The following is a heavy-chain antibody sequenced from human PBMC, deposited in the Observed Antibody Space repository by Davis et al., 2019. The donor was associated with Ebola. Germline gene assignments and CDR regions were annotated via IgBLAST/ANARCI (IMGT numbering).Heavy chain of an antibody. CDR2: ISSNGGST. Sequence: GESLKIPCSASGFTFSSYAMHWVRQAPGKGLEYVSAISSNGGSTYYADYVKGRFTISRDNSKNTLYLQMSSLRAEDTAVYYCVNPRYYDFWSGYYTPWGQGTLVTVSS. D-gene: IGHD3-3*01. J-gene: IGHJ5*02. CDR3: VNPRYYDFWSGYYTP. V-gene: IGHV3-64D*08. CDR1: GFTFSSYA.